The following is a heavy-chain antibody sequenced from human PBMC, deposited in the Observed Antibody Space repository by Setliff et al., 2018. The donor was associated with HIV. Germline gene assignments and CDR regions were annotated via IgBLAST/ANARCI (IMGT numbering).Heavy chain of an antibody. V-gene: IGHV4-61*02. J-gene: IGHJ4*02. D-gene: IGHD3-22*01. CDR1: GGSISSGSYY. Sequence: SETLSLTCAVSGGSISSGSYYWSWIRQPAGKGLEWIGRIHTSGNTNYTPSLKSRVTISVDTSKNQFSLKLSSVTAADTAVYYCAREGGLDYYDSSGHYSYWGQGTLVTVSS. CDR3: AREGGLDYYDSSGHYSY. CDR2: IHTSGNT.